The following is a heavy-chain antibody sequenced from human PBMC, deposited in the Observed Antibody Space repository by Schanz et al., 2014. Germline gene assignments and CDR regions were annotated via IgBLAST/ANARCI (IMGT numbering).Heavy chain of an antibody. CDR1: GYAFTTYG. J-gene: IGHJ4*02. Sequence: QVQLVQSGAEVKKPGASVRVSCKVSGYAFTTYGISWVRQAPGQGLEWMGWISAYNGHTDYAQKLQGRVTLTADTSTSTAYMELKKLRSDDTAVYYCARDRLECGAECYSVEVFEIWGQGTLVIVSS. CDR3: ARDRLECGAECYSVEVFEI. CDR2: ISAYNGHT. D-gene: IGHD2-21*01. V-gene: IGHV1-18*01.